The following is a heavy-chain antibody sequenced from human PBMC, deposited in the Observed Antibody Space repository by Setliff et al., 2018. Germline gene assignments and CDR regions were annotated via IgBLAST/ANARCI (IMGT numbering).Heavy chain of an antibody. CDR2: IYSSGTT. D-gene: IGHD3-10*01. Sequence: SEILSLTCTVSGGSISTSSHHWVWIRQSPGKGLEWIGTIYSSGTTYYNLSLKSRVTISLDTSKSQFSLNLGSVTAADTAVYYCTRRPRGRAAFDIWGQGTMVTVSS. V-gene: IGHV4-39*01. CDR1: GGSISTSSHH. CDR3: TRRPRGRAAFDI. J-gene: IGHJ3*02.